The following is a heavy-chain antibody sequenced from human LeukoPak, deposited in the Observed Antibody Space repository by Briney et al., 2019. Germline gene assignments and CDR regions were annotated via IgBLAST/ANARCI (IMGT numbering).Heavy chain of an antibody. CDR3: VPRSGGMDV. D-gene: IGHD3-16*01. V-gene: IGHV3-53*01. CDR2: IYSGGST. Sequence: GGSLRLSCAVSGFIFSSNYMSWVRRAPGKGLEWVSVIYSGGSTYYADSVKGRFTISRDNPKNTLYLQMNSLRAEDTAVYYCVPRSGGMDVWGQGTTVIVSS. CDR1: GFIFSSNY. J-gene: IGHJ6*02.